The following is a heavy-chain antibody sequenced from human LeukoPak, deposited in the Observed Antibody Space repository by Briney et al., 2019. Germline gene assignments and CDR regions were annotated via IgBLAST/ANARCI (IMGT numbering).Heavy chain of an antibody. Sequence: PSETLSLTCTVSGGSVSGDYWSWIRQPPGKALEWIGYIYYSGSTKYNSSLKSRVTISVDTSKNQFSLKLTSVTAADTAVYYCARRYCSDGSCYSSLDFWGQGTLVTVSS. J-gene: IGHJ4*02. CDR1: GGSVSGDY. CDR2: IYYSGST. V-gene: IGHV4-59*02. CDR3: ARRYCSDGSCYSSLDF. D-gene: IGHD2-15*01.